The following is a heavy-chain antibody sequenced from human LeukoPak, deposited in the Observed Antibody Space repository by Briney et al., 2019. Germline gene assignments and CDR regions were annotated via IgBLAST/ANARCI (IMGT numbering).Heavy chain of an antibody. D-gene: IGHD3-16*01. V-gene: IGHV3-11*04. Sequence: GGSLRLSCAASGFTFSDYYMSWIRQAPGEGLEWVSYISSSGSTIYYADSVKGRFTISRDNAKNSLYLYMNSLRAEDTAVYFCAREGTYYEYVWGSSPGGQGTLVTVSS. CDR2: ISSSGSTI. CDR1: GFTFSDYY. CDR3: AREGTYYEYVWGSSP. J-gene: IGHJ4*02.